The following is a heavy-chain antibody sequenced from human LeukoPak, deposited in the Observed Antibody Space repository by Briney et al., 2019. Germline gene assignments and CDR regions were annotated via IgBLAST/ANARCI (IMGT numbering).Heavy chain of an antibody. CDR1: GYTFTSYG. CDR2: ISAYNGNT. V-gene: IGHV1-18*01. J-gene: IGHJ4*02. CDR3: AREEGVLRFLEWSPGPFDY. Sequence: GASVKVSCKASGYTFTSYGISWVRQAPGQGLEWMGWISAYNGNTNYAQKLQGRVTMTTDTSTSTAHMELRSLRSDDTAVYYCAREEGVLRFLEWSPGPFDYWGQGTLVTVSS. D-gene: IGHD3-3*01.